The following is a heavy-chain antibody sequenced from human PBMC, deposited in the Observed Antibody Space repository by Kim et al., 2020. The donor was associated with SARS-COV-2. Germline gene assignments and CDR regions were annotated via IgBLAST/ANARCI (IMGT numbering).Heavy chain of an antibody. CDR1: GGSISSSSYY. Sequence: SETLSLTCTVSGGSISSSSYYWGWIRQPPGKGLEWIGSIYYSGSTYYNPSLKSRVTISVDTSKNQFSLKLSSVTAADTAVYYCARQPRGYSGYDAWFDPWGQGTLVTVSS. V-gene: IGHV4-39*01. D-gene: IGHD5-12*01. CDR2: IYYSGST. CDR3: ARQPRGYSGYDAWFDP. J-gene: IGHJ5*02.